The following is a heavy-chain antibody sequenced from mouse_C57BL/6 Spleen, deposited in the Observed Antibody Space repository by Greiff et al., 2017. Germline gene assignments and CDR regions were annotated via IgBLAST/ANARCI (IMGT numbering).Heavy chain of an antibody. Sequence: EVKLQESGPGLVKPSQSLSLTCSVTGYSITSGYYWNWIRQFPGNKLEWMGYISYDGSNNYNPSLKNRISITRDTSKNQFFLKLNSVTTEDTATYYCARAGSNYFYYFDYWGQGTTLTVSS. CDR3: ARAGSNYFYYFDY. CDR2: ISYDGSN. CDR1: GYSITSGYY. J-gene: IGHJ2*01. D-gene: IGHD2-5*01. V-gene: IGHV3-6*01.